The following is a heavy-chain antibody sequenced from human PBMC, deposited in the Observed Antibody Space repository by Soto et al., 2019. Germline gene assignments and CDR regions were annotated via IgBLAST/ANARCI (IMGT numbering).Heavy chain of an antibody. CDR2: IYYSGST. Sequence: SETLSLTCTVSGGFISSGGYYWSWIRQHPGKGLEWIGYIYYSGSTYYNPSLKSRVTISVDTSKNQFSLKLSSVTAADTAVYYCARVSGAAGTAYYFDYWGQGTLVTVSS. CDR3: ARVSGAAGTAYYFDY. J-gene: IGHJ4*02. D-gene: IGHD6-13*01. CDR1: GGFISSGGYY. V-gene: IGHV4-31*03.